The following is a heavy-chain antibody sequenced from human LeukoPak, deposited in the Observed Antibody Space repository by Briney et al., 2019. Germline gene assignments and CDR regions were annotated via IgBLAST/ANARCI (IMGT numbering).Heavy chain of an antibody. CDR2: IYTSGST. D-gene: IGHD2-2*01. V-gene: IGHV4-61*02. CDR1: GGSISSGSYY. J-gene: IGHJ3*02. CDR3: ARVQVVPAAARRALDI. Sequence: SETLSLTCTVSGGSISSGSYYWSWIRRPAGRGLEWIGRIYTSGSTNYNPSLKSRVTISVDTSKNQFSLKLSSVTAADTAVYYCARVQVVPAAARRALDIWGQGTMVTVSS.